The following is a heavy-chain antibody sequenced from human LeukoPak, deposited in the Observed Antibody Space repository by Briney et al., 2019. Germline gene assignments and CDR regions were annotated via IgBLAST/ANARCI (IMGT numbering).Heavy chain of an antibody. J-gene: IGHJ4*02. CDR2: ISYDGSNK. CDR3: ARVNYDSSGHYFDY. CDR1: GFTSSSYA. D-gene: IGHD3-22*01. Sequence: GGSLRLSCAASGFTSSSYAMHWVRQAPGKGLEWVAVISYDGSNKYYADSVKGRFTISRDNSKNTLYLQMNSLRAEDTAVYYCARVNYDSSGHYFDYWGQGTLVTVSS. V-gene: IGHV3-30-3*01.